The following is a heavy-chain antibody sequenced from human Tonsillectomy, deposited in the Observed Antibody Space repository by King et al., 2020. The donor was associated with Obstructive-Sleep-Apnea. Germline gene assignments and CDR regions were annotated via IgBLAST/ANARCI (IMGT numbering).Heavy chain of an antibody. D-gene: IGHD3-3*01. CDR2: ISSSSTTI. CDR3: AREDTIDFWSGYSPTFDY. J-gene: IGHJ4*02. Sequence: VQLVQSGGGVVQPGGSLRLSCAASGFTFSSYNMNWVRQAPGEGLEWGSYISSSSTTIYYADSVKGRFTISRENAKNSLYLQMNSLRAEDTAVYYCAREDTIDFWSGYSPTFDYWGQGTLVTVSS. CDR1: GFTFSSYN. V-gene: IGHV3-48*04.